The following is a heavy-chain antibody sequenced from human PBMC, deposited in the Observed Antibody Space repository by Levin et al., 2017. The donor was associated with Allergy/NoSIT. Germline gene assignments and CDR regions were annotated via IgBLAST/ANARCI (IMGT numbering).Heavy chain of an antibody. CDR2: ISGSGGST. CDR3: AKGPPPPYSSSWYWVDY. CDR1: GFTFSSYA. D-gene: IGHD6-13*01. J-gene: IGHJ4*02. Sequence: GGSLRLSCAASGFTFSSYAMSWVRQAPGKGLEWVSAISGSGGSTYYADSVKGRFTISRDNSKNTLYLQMNSLRAEDTAVYYCAKGPPPPYSSSWYWVDYWGQGTLVTVAS. V-gene: IGHV3-23*01.